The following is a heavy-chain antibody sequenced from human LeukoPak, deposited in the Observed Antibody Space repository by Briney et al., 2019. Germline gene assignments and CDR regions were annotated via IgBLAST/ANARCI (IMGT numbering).Heavy chain of an antibody. CDR2: INHSGST. J-gene: IGHJ4*02. D-gene: IGHD4-23*01. CDR1: GGSFSGYY. V-gene: IGHV4-34*01. CDR3: ARENDYGGFLDY. Sequence: PSETLSLTCAVYGGSFSGYYWSWIRQPPGKGLEWIGEINHSGSTNYNPSLKSRVTMSVDTSKIQFSLKLSSVTAADTAVYYCARENDYGGFLDYWGQGTLVTVSS.